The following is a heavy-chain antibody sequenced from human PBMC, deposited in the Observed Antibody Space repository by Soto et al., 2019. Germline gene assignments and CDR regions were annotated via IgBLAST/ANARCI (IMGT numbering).Heavy chain of an antibody. CDR1: GFNFYNYA. V-gene: IGHV3-23*01. J-gene: IGHJ5*02. Sequence: TGGSLRLSCAASGFNFYNYAMTWVRQAPGKGLEWVSGISGDGTRTYYGDSVKGRFTISRDNSKNTVFLQMNSLRAEDTALYYCVKDLRPNRGWFGPWGQGTRVTVSS. D-gene: IGHD3-3*01. CDR3: VKDLRPNRGWFGP. CDR2: ISGDGTRT.